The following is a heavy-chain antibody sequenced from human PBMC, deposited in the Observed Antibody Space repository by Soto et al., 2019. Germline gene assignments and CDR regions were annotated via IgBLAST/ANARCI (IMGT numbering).Heavy chain of an antibody. CDR2: IKSDGSGT. CDR1: GFPFSSYW. J-gene: IGHJ4*02. Sequence: EVQLVESGGGLVQPGESLTLSCAASGFPFSSYWMHWVRQAPGKGLVWVSRIKSDGSGTYYADSVQDRFTISRDNAXHXXYLQMNSLRVEDTAVYFCARGDGDRYDGHGYLGRHWGQGTLVTVSS. CDR3: ARGDGDRYDGHGYLGRH. V-gene: IGHV3-74*01. D-gene: IGHD5-18*01.